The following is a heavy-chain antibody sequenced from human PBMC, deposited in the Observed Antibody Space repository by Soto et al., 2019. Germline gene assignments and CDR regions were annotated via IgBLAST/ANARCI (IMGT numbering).Heavy chain of an antibody. CDR3: ARHHDS. CDR1: GHSMSNTDYF. J-gene: IGHJ4*02. V-gene: IGHV4-39*01. CDR2: LFYTGHT. Sequence: PSETLSLTCTVSGHSMSNTDYFWGWIRQTPWSDLQWIGSLFYTGHTYYNPSLLSRVTISVDTSKNQFSLKLSSVTAADTAVYYCARHHDSWGQGTLVTVSS.